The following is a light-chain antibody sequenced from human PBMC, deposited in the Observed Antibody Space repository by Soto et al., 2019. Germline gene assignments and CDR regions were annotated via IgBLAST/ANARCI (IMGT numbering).Light chain of an antibody. CDR3: QQYGTSPFT. J-gene: IGKJ2*01. CDR1: QSVSSSY. Sequence: EIVLTQSPGTLSLSPGERATLSCRASQSVSSSYLAWYQQKPGQAPRLLIYLASSRATGVPDRFSGSGSGTDFTLTISGLEAEDFAVYYCQQYGTSPFTFGQGTMLEIK. V-gene: IGKV3-20*01. CDR2: LAS.